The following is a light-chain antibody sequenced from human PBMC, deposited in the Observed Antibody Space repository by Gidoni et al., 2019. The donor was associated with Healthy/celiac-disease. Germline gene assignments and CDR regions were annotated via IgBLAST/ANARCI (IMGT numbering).Light chain of an antibody. CDR3: QQSYSTPGFT. CDR2: AAS. Sequence: DIQMTQSPSSLSASVGDRVTITCRASQSISSYLNWYQQKPGKAPKLLIYAASTLQSGVPSRFSGSGSGTHFTLTISSLQPEDFATYYCQQSYSTPGFTFGPXTKVDIK. J-gene: IGKJ3*01. CDR1: QSISSY. V-gene: IGKV1-39*01.